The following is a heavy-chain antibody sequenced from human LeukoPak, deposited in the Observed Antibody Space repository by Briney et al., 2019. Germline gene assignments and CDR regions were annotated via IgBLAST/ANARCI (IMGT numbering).Heavy chain of an antibody. D-gene: IGHD3-22*01. CDR3: ARDYYYDSSGYPTHFDY. V-gene: IGHV1-8*03. CDR1: GYTFTSYD. Sequence: GASVEVSCKASGYTFTSYDINWVRQATGQGLEWMGWMNPNSGNTGYAQKFQGRVTITRNTSISTVYMELSSLRSEDTAVYYCARDYYYDSSGYPTHFDYWGQGTLVTVSS. CDR2: MNPNSGNT. J-gene: IGHJ4*02.